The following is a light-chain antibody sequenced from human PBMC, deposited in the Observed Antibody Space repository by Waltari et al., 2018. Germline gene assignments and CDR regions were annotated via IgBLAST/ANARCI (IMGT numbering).Light chain of an antibody. CDR1: ESLLSPSNNMNY. V-gene: IGKV4-1*01. J-gene: IGKJ3*01. CDR3: QQYFRGPIS. CDR2: LTS. Sequence: DIVMTQSPDSLAVSLGERATITCHSSESLLSPSNNMNYLAWYQQRPGQPPRLLMYLTSTRESGVPDRFSGSGSGTDFTLTITSLQTEDLATYFCQQYFRGPISFGPGTKLEMK.